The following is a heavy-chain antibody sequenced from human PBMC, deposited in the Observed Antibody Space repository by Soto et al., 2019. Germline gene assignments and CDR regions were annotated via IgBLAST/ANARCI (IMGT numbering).Heavy chain of an antibody. CDR1: GFTFTSDS. CDR2: ISSHGRDI. Sequence: EVQLVESGGGLVKPGGSVTLSCEASGFTFTSDSMTWVRQAPGKGLEWVSSISSHGRDIFYADSVNGRFTISRDNAKASLHLQSNSLTGEDSAVYYCARGAALAGKLDLWGQGTLVTVAS. V-gene: IGHV3-21*06. D-gene: IGHD6-19*01. CDR3: ARGAALAGKLDL. J-gene: IGHJ4*02.